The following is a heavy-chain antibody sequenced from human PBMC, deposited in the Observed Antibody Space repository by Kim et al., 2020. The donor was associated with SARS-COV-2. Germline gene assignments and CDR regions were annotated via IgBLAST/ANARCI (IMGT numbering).Heavy chain of an antibody. J-gene: IGHJ4*02. D-gene: IGHD1-1*01. Sequence: YYSESTYNNPPLKSRVTISVDTSKNQFSLKLSSVTAADTAVYYCARGTDYWGQGTLVTVSS. V-gene: IGHV4-31*02. CDR2: YYSEST. CDR3: ARGTDY.